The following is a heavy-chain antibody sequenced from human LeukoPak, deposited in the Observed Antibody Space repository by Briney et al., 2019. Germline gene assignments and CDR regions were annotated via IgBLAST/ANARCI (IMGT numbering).Heavy chain of an antibody. V-gene: IGHV1-69*04. CDR3: ARAFSSGPFDY. D-gene: IGHD6-19*01. CDR1: GYTFTDYY. Sequence: GASVRVSCKASGYTFTDYYMHWVRQAPGQGLEWMGRIIPILGIANYAQKFQGRVTITADKSTSTAYMELSSLRSEDTAVYYCARAFSSGPFDYWGQGTLVTVSS. J-gene: IGHJ4*02. CDR2: IIPILGIA.